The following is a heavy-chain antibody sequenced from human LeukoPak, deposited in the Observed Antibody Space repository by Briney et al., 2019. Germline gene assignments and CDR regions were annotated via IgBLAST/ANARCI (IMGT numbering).Heavy chain of an antibody. Sequence: SVKVSCKASGGTFSSYAISWVRQAPGQGLEWMGGIIPIFGTANYAQKFQGRVTITADEYTSTAYMELSSLRSEDTAVYYCAGDIVVVVAATGLSAFDIWGQGTMVTVSS. CDR1: GGTFSSYA. D-gene: IGHD2-15*01. J-gene: IGHJ3*02. CDR3: AGDIVVVVAATGLSAFDI. CDR2: IIPIFGTA. V-gene: IGHV1-69*13.